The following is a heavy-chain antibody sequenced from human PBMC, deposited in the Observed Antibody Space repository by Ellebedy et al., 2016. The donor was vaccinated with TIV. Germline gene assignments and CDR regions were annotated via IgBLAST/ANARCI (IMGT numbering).Heavy chain of an antibody. V-gene: IGHV4-59*08. D-gene: IGHD1-26*01. J-gene: IGHJ4*02. CDR2: IYHSGST. CDR3: ARPPIVGGTVAFDY. CDR1: GGSISSYY. Sequence: MPSETLSLTCTVSGGSISSYYWSWIRQPPGKGLEWIGYIYHSGSTNYNPSLKSRVTISVDTSKNQFSLKLSSVTAADTAAYYCARPPIVGGTVAFDYWGQGILVTVSS.